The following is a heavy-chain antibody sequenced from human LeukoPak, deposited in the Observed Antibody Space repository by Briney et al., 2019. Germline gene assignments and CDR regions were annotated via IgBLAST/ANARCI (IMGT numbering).Heavy chain of an antibody. CDR2: ITRDGGST. Sequence: PGGSLRLSCAASGFSFNDYTMHWVRQAPGKGLEWVSLITRDGGSTFYADSVKGRFTISRDSSKNSLYLQMNSLRTEDTALYYCSTERQKYFDYWGQGTLVTVSS. J-gene: IGHJ4*02. V-gene: IGHV3-43*01. CDR1: GFSFNDYT. CDR3: STERQKYFDY.